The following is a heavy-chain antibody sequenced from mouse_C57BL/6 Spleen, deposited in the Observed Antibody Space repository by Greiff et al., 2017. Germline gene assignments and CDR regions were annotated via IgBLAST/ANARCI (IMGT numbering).Heavy chain of an antibody. J-gene: IGHJ4*01. CDR3: ARGGYYYAMDY. D-gene: IGHD2-2*01. Sequence: VQLQQPGAELVKPGASVKLSCKASGYTFTSYWMHWVKQRPGQGLEWIGMIHPNSGSTNYNETFKSKATLTVDKSSSTAYMQLSSLTSEDSAVYDCARGGYYYAMDYWGQGTSVTVSS. CDR2: IHPNSGST. V-gene: IGHV1-64*01. CDR1: GYTFTSYW.